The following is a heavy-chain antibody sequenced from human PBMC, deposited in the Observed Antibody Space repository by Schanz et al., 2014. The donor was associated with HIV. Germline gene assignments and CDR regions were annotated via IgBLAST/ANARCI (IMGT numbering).Heavy chain of an antibody. V-gene: IGHV1-8*02. Sequence: QVHLVQSGAEVKKPGASVKVSCKASGGTFSIYAISWVRQATGQGPEWMGWMNPKSGNTGYAQKFKGRVTMPRNTSINTAYMEVSGLKSEDTAVYYCARKMSISNQWLRALYSNYGMDVWGQGTTLTVSS. CDR1: GGTFSIYA. J-gene: IGHJ6*02. D-gene: IGHD5-12*01. CDR2: MNPKSGNT. CDR3: ARKMSISNQWLRALYSNYGMDV.